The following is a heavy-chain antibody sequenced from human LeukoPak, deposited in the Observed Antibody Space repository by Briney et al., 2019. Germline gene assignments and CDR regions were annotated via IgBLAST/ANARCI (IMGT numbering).Heavy chain of an antibody. CDR3: AKDSGGNGDY. CDR1: GFTFSSYG. D-gene: IGHD4-23*01. Sequence: PGGSLRLSCAASGFTFSSYGMHWVRQAPGKGLEWVAVISYDGSNKYYPDSVKGRFTISRDNSKNTLYLQMNSLRAEDTAVYYCAKDSGGNGDYWGQGTLVTVSS. CDR2: ISYDGSNK. V-gene: IGHV3-30*18. J-gene: IGHJ4*02.